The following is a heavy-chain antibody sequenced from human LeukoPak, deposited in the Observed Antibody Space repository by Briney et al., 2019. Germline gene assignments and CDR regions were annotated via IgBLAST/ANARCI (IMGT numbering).Heavy chain of an antibody. CDR2: IYTSGST. CDR3: ARDRAVRGVMGLYYYYMDV. J-gene: IGHJ6*03. D-gene: IGHD3-10*01. V-gene: IGHV4-61*02. CDR1: GGSISSGSYY. Sequence: PSETLSLTCTVSGGSISSGSYYWSWIRQPAGKGLEWIGRIYTSGSTNYNPSLKSRVTISVDTSKNQFSLKLSSVTAAGTAVYYCARDRAVRGVMGLYYYYMDVWGKGTTVTISS.